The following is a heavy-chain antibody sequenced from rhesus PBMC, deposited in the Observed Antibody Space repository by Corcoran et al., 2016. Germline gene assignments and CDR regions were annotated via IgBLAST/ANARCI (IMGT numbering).Heavy chain of an antibody. D-gene: IGHD4-29*01. J-gene: IGHJ4*01. CDR1: GFTFSNYW. CDR2: IRLKSDNYAK. Sequence: EVKLEESGGGLVQPGGSMKLSCVASGFTFSNYWMKWVRQSPEKGLEWVAQIRLKSDNYAKHDDEYMKGRFTISRDDSKSSVYQKMNNVRAVDTVSYYCTGPYYYGSSLYYAMDYWGQGTSVTVSS. CDR3: TGPYYYGSSLYYAMDY. V-gene: IGHV3-30*01.